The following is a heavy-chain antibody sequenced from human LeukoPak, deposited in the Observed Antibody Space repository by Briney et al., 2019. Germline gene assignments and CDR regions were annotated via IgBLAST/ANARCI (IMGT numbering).Heavy chain of an antibody. V-gene: IGHV1-3*01. CDR2: INAGNGNT. D-gene: IGHD6-19*01. CDR1: GYTFTSYA. J-gene: IGHJ6*02. CDR3: ARAGLTVDYYGMDV. Sequence: ASVKVSCKASGYTFTSYAMHWVRQAPGQRLEWMAWINAGNGNTKYSQKFQGRVTMTRDTSTSTVYMELSSLRSEDTAVYYCARAGLTVDYYGMDVWGQGTTVTVSS.